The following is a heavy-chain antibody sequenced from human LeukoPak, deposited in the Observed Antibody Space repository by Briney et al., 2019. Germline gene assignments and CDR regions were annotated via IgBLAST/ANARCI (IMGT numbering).Heavy chain of an antibody. CDR3: ARGTLIVGATTPRDYYYMDV. Sequence: ASVKVSCKASGYTFTGYYMHWVRQAPGQGLEWMGWINPNSGGTNYAQKFQGRVTMTRDTSISTAYMELSRLRSDDTAVYYCARGTLIVGATTPRDYYYMDVWGKGTTVTVSS. D-gene: IGHD1-26*01. J-gene: IGHJ6*03. V-gene: IGHV1-2*02. CDR1: GYTFTGYY. CDR2: INPNSGGT.